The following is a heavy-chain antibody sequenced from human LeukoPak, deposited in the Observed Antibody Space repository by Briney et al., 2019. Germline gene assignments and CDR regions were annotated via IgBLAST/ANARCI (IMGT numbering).Heavy chain of an antibody. V-gene: IGHV1-18*01. Sequence: ASVKVSCKAYSYTFTSYGISWVRQAPGQGLEWMGWISAYNGNTNYAQKLQGRVTMTTDTSTSTAYMELRSLRSDDTAVYYCARTWELHDSLDYWGQGTLVAVSS. J-gene: IGHJ4*02. CDR1: SYTFTSYG. D-gene: IGHD1-26*01. CDR2: ISAYNGNT. CDR3: ARTWELHDSLDY.